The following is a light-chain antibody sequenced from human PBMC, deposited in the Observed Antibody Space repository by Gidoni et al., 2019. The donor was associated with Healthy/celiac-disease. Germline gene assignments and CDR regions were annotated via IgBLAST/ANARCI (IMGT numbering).Light chain of an antibody. V-gene: IGLV3-1*01. CDR1: TLGDKY. Sequence: SYELTQPPSVSVSPGQTASITCSGDTLGDKYACWYQQKPGQPPVLVIYQDSKRPSGIPERFSGSNSGNTATLTISGTQAMDEADYYWQAWDSSTASVVFGGGTKLTVL. J-gene: IGLJ2*01. CDR2: QDS. CDR3: QAWDSSTASVV.